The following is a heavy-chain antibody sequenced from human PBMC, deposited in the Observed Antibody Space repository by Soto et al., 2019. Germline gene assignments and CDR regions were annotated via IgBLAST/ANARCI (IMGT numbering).Heavy chain of an antibody. CDR3: AKGKSENGVDWLDP. V-gene: IGHV3-23*01. J-gene: IGHJ5*02. D-gene: IGHD2-8*01. CDR1: GFMFENYA. CDR2: VRGNSYGA. Sequence: RRLSCAASGFMFENYAMIWVRQAPGKGLEWVATVRGNSYGAYYADSVRGRFIISRDNSKNTMSLQLNSLRDDDTAIYYCAKGKSENGVDWLDPWGPGTLVTVSS.